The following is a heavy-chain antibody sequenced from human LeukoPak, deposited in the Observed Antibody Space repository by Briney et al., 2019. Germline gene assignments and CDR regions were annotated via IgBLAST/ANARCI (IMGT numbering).Heavy chain of an antibody. CDR3: ARSLYGSGWSHFNY. CDR2: IFYSGNT. D-gene: IGHD6-19*01. J-gene: IGHJ4*02. CDR1: GDSISSYY. Sequence: SETLSLTCAVYGDSISSYYWSWIRQPPGKGLEWVGYIFYSGNTNYNPSLKSRVTISVDTSKNQISLKLSSVTAADTAVYYCARSLYGSGWSHFNYWGQGTLVTVSS. V-gene: IGHV4-59*01.